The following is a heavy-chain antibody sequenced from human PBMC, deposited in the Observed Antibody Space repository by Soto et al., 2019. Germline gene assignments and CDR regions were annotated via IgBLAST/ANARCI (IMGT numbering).Heavy chain of an antibody. J-gene: IGHJ6*02. D-gene: IGHD2-15*01. Sequence: GGSLRLSCAVSGFTLSNYWVHWVRQAPGKGLVWVSHINTDGSSINYADSVKGRFTISRDNAKNTLYLQMNSLRAEDTAVYYCVRDIAYCSGGSCYTYALDVWGQGTTVTVSS. CDR3: VRDIAYCSGGSCYTYALDV. CDR1: GFTLSNYW. V-gene: IGHV3-74*01. CDR2: INTDGSSI.